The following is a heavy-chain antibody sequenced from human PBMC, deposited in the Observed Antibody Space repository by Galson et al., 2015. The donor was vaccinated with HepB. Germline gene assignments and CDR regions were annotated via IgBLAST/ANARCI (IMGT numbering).Heavy chain of an antibody. Sequence: SVKVSCKASGYIFNEYGITWVRQAPGQGLEWMGWISGYNGNTKYAERFQGRITMTTDTPTSTVYMELRSLRSGDTAVYFCARDIRLPLLKAAERFDPWGQGTLVTVSS. CDR2: ISGYNGNT. D-gene: IGHD6-13*01. J-gene: IGHJ5*02. CDR1: GYIFNEYG. V-gene: IGHV1-18*01. CDR3: ARDIRLPLLKAAERFDP.